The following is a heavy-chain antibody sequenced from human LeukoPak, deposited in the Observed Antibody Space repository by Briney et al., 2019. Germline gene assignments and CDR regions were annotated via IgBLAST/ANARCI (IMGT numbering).Heavy chain of an antibody. Sequence: GGSLRLSCSASGFTFSSYAMRWVRQAPGKGLEYVSAISSNGGSTYYADSVKGRFTISRDNSKNTLYLQMSSLRAEDTAAYYCVKDGDTAMVTFDYWGQGTLVTVSS. CDR3: VKDGDTAMVTFDY. J-gene: IGHJ4*02. CDR1: GFTFSSYA. D-gene: IGHD5-18*01. V-gene: IGHV3-64D*06. CDR2: ISSNGGST.